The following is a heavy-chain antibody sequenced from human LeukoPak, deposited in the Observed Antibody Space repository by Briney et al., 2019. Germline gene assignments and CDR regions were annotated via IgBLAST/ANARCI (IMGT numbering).Heavy chain of an antibody. CDR2: ISNSGGRT. CDR1: GFSFSGYA. Sequence: GGSLRLSCIASGFSFSGYAMSWVRQAPGKGLEWVSSISNSGGRTFYTDSVKGRFTISRDNSKITLYLQMNSLRAEDTAVYYCAKSYNGYESKPDYWGQGTLVTVSS. J-gene: IGHJ4*02. V-gene: IGHV3-23*01. D-gene: IGHD5-12*01. CDR3: AKSYNGYESKPDY.